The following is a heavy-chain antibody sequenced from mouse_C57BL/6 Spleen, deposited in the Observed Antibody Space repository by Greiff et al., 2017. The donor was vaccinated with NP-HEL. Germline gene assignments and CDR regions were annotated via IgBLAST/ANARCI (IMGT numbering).Heavy chain of an antibody. CDR2: INYDGSST. CDR3: AREYGPYAMDY. J-gene: IGHJ4*01. Sequence: EVQLKESEGGLVQPGSSMKLSCTASGFTFSDYYMAWVRQVPEKGLEWVANINYDGSSTYYLDSLKSRFIISRDNAKNILYLQMSSLKSEDTATYYCAREYGPYAMDYWGQGTSVTVSS. V-gene: IGHV5-16*01. D-gene: IGHD1-1*01. CDR1: GFTFSDYY.